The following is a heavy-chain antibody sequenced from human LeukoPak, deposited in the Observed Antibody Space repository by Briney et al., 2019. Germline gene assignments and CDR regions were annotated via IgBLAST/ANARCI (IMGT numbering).Heavy chain of an antibody. D-gene: IGHD3-10*01. CDR3: AKDIGSYYDY. V-gene: IGHV3-30*18. J-gene: IGHJ4*02. Sequence: GGSLRLSCAASGFTFSSYGMHWVRQAPGKGLEWVAVISYDGSNKYYADSVKGRFTISRDNSKNTLYLQMNSLRAEDTAVYYCAKDIGSYYDYWGQGILVTVSS. CDR2: ISYDGSNK. CDR1: GFTFSSYG.